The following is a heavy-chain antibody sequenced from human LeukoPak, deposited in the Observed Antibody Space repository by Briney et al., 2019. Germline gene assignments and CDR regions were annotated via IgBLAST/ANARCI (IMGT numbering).Heavy chain of an antibody. CDR2: IYYSGST. CDR3: ARTSSYNHDY. J-gene: IGHJ4*02. V-gene: IGHV4-39*07. CDR1: GGSISSSSYY. Sequence: SETLSLTCTVSGGSISSSSYYWGWIRQPPGKGLEWIGSIYYSGSTYYNPSLKSRVTISVDKSKNQFSLKLSSVTAADTAVYYCARTSSYNHDYWGQGTLVTVSS. D-gene: IGHD1-1*01.